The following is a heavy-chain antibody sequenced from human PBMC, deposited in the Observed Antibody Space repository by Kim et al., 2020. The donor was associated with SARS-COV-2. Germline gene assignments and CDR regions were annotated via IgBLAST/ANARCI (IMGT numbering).Heavy chain of an antibody. CDR3: ARRPYYYDSSGYPGDAFGI. Sequence: SVKVSCKASGGTFSSYAISWVRQAPGQGLEWMGGIIPIFGTANYAQKFQGRVTITADESTSTAYMELSSLRSEDTAVYYCARRPYYYDSSGYPGDAFGIWGQGTMVTVSS. J-gene: IGHJ3*02. V-gene: IGHV1-69*13. D-gene: IGHD3-22*01. CDR1: GGTFSSYA. CDR2: IIPIFGTA.